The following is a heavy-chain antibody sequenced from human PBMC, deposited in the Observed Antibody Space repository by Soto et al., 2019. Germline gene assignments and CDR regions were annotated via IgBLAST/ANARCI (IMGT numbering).Heavy chain of an antibody. CDR3: ARDLGYYASSGYFDY. CDR1: GFTFSDYQ. Sequence: GGSLRLSCAASGFTFSDYQMSWIRQAPGKGLEWVSYISSSGDITYYADSVKGRFTISRDNAKNSLYLQMNSLRAEDTAVYYWARDLGYYASSGYFDYWGQGTLVTVSS. J-gene: IGHJ4*02. D-gene: IGHD3-22*01. V-gene: IGHV3-11*01. CDR2: ISSSGDIT.